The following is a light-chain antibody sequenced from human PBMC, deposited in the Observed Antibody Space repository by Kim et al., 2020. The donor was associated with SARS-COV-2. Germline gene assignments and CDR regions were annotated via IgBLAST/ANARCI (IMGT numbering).Light chain of an antibody. V-gene: IGLV2-14*03. CDR1: SSDISGYNY. J-gene: IGLJ2*01. CDR2: DVS. Sequence: GHPMTSSCTGTSSDISGYNYVCWYQQYPGKAPKLMLYDVSHRPSGVSDRFSGSKSGNTASLTISGLQAEDEADYYCNSYRHGDIVLFGGGTQLTVL. CDR3: NSYRHGDIVL.